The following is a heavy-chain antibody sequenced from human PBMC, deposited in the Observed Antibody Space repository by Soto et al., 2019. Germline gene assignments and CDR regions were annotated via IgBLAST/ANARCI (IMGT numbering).Heavy chain of an antibody. CDR2: ISGSGGST. D-gene: IGHD2-15*01. J-gene: IGHJ6*03. CDR3: ASSMHHCSGGSCYRLDYYYYYMDV. Sequence: PGGSLRLSCAASGFTFSSYAMSWVRQAPGKGLEWVSAISGSGGSTYYADSVKGRFTISRDNSKNTLYLQMNSLRAEDTAVYYCASSMHHCSGGSCYRLDYYYYYMDVWGKGTTVTVSS. CDR1: GFTFSSYA. V-gene: IGHV3-23*01.